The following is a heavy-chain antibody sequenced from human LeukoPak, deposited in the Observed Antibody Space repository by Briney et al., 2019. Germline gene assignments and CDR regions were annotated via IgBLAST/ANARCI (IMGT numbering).Heavy chain of an antibody. Sequence: GGSLRLSCAASGFTFSSYAMSWVRHAPGKGLEWVSAISGSGGSTYYADSVKGRFTISRDNSKNTLYLQMNSLRAEDTAVYYCARNHYYDSSYLDYWGQGTLVTVSS. CDR1: GFTFSSYA. CDR3: ARNHYYDSSYLDY. D-gene: IGHD3-22*01. CDR2: ISGSGGST. V-gene: IGHV3-23*01. J-gene: IGHJ4*02.